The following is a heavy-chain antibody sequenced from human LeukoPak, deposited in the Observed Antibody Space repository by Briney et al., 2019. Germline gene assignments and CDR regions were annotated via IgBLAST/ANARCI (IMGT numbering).Heavy chain of an antibody. Sequence: PSGTLSLTCTVSGGSISSGDYYWSWIRQHPGKGLEWIGYIYYSGGTYSNPSLKSRVSISLDTSKNQISLKLRSVTAADTAVYYCARDGYESSGYDPWGQGTLVTVSS. J-gene: IGHJ5*02. V-gene: IGHV4-31*03. CDR3: ARDGYESSGYDP. CDR2: IYYSGGT. D-gene: IGHD3-22*01. CDR1: GGSISSGDYY.